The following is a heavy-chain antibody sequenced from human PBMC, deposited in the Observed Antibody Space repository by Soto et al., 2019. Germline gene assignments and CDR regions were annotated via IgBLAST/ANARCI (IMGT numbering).Heavy chain of an antibody. D-gene: IGHD4-17*01. CDR2: IYQNGDT. CDR1: GGPFSSGGYY. J-gene: IGHJ4*02. V-gene: IGHV4-31*01. CDR3: ARGDSTVSSVFDY. Sequence: QVQLQESGPGLVKPSQTLSLTCTVSGGPFSSGGYYWSWIRQEPGKGLEWIGYIYQNGDTSYNPSLRGLVTISADTSKTQFSLKLSSVTAADTAVYYCARGDSTVSSVFDYWGQGMLVTVSS.